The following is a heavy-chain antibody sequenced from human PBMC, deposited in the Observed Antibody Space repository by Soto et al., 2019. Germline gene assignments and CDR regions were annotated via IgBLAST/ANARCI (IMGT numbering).Heavy chain of an antibody. J-gene: IGHJ6*02. Sequence: QMKLVESGGGVVQPGTSLRLSCVASGFTFSAFGMHWVRQAPGKGLEWVAISSYGGSNKYYGDSVQGRFTISRDNSRDTLYLQMNSLRDEDTAVYYCAKGPLRFPDYXXXXXYSYGMDVWGRGTTVTVSS. D-gene: IGHD4-17*01. V-gene: IGHV3-30*18. CDR2: SSYGGSNK. CDR1: GFTFSAFG. CDR3: AKGPLRFPDYXXXXXYSYGMDV.